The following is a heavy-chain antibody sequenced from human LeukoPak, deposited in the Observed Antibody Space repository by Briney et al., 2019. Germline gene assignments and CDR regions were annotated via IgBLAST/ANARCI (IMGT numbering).Heavy chain of an antibody. V-gene: IGHV4-61*02. D-gene: IGHD3-22*01. CDR3: ARGTHNYNTSGYWDDGGDAFDI. Sequence: SETLSLTCTVSGGSISSGSYYWSWIRQPAGKGLEWIGRIYTSGGTNYNPSLKSRVTISVDTSKNQFSLKLSSVTAADTAVYYCARGTHNYNTSGYWDDGGDAFDIWGQGTMVTVSS. CDR1: GGSISSGSYY. J-gene: IGHJ3*02. CDR2: IYTSGGT.